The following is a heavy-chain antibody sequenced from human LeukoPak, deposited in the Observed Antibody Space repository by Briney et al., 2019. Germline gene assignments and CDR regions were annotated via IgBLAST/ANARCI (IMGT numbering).Heavy chain of an antibody. Sequence: PGGSLRLSCAASGFTFSSYAMSWVRQAPGKGLEWVSSISSSSSYIYYADSVKGRFTISRDNAKNSLYLQMNSLRAEDTAVYYCARDARWDYGGKFDYWGQGTLVTVSS. J-gene: IGHJ4*02. CDR1: GFTFSSYA. D-gene: IGHD4-23*01. V-gene: IGHV3-21*01. CDR3: ARDARWDYGGKFDY. CDR2: ISSSSSYI.